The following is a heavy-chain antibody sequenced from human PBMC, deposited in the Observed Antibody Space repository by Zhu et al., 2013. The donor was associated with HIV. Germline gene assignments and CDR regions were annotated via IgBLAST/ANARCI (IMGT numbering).Heavy chain of an antibody. CDR3: AKAAWQYSSSLGTTD. Sequence: VQLVESGGGVVQPGRSLRLSCAASGFTFSSYGMHWVRQAPGKGLEWVAVISYDGSNKYYADSVKGRFTISRDNSKNTLYLQMNSLRAEDTAVYYCAKAAWQYSSSLGTTDWGQGTLVTVSS. D-gene: IGHD6-6*01. CDR1: GFTFSSYG. V-gene: IGHV3-30*18. CDR2: ISYDGSNK. J-gene: IGHJ4*02.